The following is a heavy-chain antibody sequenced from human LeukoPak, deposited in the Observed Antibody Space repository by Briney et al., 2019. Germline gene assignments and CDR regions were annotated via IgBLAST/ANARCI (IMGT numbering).Heavy chain of an antibody. D-gene: IGHD5/OR15-5a*01. J-gene: IGHJ4*02. V-gene: IGHV3-23*01. CDR1: GFPFSIYA. Sequence: GGSLRLSCAASGFPFSIYAMSWVRQAPGKGLEWASTISGSGGDTYSADSVKGRFTISRDNSKNTLYLQMNSLRAEDTAVYYCAKDRGNVVSTMEYWGQGTLVTVSS. CDR3: AKDRGNVVSTMEY. CDR2: ISGSGGDT.